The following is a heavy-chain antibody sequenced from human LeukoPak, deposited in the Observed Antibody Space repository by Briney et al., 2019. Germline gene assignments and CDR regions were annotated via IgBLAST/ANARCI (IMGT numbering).Heavy chain of an antibody. Sequence: GGSLRLSCAASGITFTSAWLDWVRRTPGKGLEWLGRMKSKATGGTADYATAVEGRFTISRDDSKNTLFLQMNSLRAEDTAVYYCARGSSSSGFDPWGQGTLVTVSS. CDR2: MKSKATGGTA. D-gene: IGHD6-13*01. V-gene: IGHV3-15*01. CDR3: ARGSSSSGFDP. J-gene: IGHJ5*02. CDR1: GITFTSAW.